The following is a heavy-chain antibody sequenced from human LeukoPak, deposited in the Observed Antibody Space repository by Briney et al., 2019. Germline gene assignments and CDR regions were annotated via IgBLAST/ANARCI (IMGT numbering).Heavy chain of an antibody. V-gene: IGHV3-21*01. D-gene: IGHD4-17*01. CDR3: ARYGDYGAFDM. Sequence: GGSLRLSCAASGFTFSSYSMNWVRQAPGKGLEWVSSISSSSSYIYYADSVKGRFTISRDNAKNSLYLQMNSLRAEDTSVYYCARYGDYGAFDMWGQGTMVTVSS. CDR1: GFTFSSYS. CDR2: ISSSSSYI. J-gene: IGHJ3*02.